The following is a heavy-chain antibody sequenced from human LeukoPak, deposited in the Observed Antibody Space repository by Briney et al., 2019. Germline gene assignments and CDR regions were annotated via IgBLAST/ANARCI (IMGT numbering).Heavy chain of an antibody. CDR3: ARDSVDIVDYFDY. D-gene: IGHD5-12*01. V-gene: IGHV3-48*01. J-gene: IGHJ4*02. CDR2: ISSSSSST. CDR1: GFTFSSYS. Sequence: PGGSLRLSCVVSGFTFSSYSMNWVRQAPGKGLEWVSHISSSSSSTNYADSVKGRFTISRDNAKKLLYLQMNSLRAEDTAVYYCARDSVDIVDYFDYWGQGTLVTVSS.